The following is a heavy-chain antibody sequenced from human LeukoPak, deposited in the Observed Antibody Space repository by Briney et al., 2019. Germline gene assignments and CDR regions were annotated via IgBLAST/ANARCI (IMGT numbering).Heavy chain of an antibody. D-gene: IGHD2-15*01. Sequence: SGTLSLTCAVSGGSISSSNWWSWVCQPPGKGLEWIGEIYHSGSTNYNPSLKSRVTISVDKSKNQFSLKLSSVTAADTAVYYCARDRVVVAATHRFDPWGQGTLVTVSS. J-gene: IGHJ5*02. V-gene: IGHV4-4*02. CDR2: IYHSGST. CDR3: ARDRVVVAATHRFDP. CDR1: GGSISSSNW.